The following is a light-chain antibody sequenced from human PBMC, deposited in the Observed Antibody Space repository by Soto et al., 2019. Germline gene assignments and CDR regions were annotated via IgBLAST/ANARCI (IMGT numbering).Light chain of an antibody. V-gene: IGKV3-20*01. Sequence: DIVLTQSPGTLSLSPGDRATLSCRTSRFVSNYYVAWYQQRPGQAPRLLIYAASSRATDIPDRFSGSGSGTDFTLTISRLEPEDFAVYYCQHYADSPPVFTFGPGPKVEI. CDR3: QHYADSPPVFT. CDR2: AAS. J-gene: IGKJ3*01. CDR1: RFVSNYY.